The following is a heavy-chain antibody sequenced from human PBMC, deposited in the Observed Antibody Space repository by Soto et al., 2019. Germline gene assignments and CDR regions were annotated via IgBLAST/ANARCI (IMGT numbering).Heavy chain of an antibody. CDR2: INHSGST. CDR1: GGSFSGYY. J-gene: IGHJ6*02. V-gene: IGHV4-34*01. Sequence: SETLSLTCAVYGGSFSGYYWSWIRQPPGKGLEWIGEINHSGSTNYNPSLKSRVTISVDTSKNQFSLKLSSVTAADTAVYYCERARIKPWFSQDYYYGMDVWGQGTTVTVSS. D-gene: IGHD5-18*01. CDR3: ERARIKPWFSQDYYYGMDV.